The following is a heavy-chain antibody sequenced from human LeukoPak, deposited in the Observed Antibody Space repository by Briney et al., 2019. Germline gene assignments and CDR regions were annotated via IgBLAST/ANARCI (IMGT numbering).Heavy chain of an antibody. D-gene: IGHD6-13*01. CDR3: AGENRIAAAGYGIWFDP. J-gene: IGHJ5*02. Sequence: SVKVSCKASGGTFSSYAISWVRQAPGQGLEWMGGIIPILGTANYAQKFQGRVTITTDESTSTAYMELSSLRSEDTAVYYCAGENRIAAAGYGIWFDPWGQGTLVTVSS. V-gene: IGHV1-69*05. CDR2: IIPILGTA. CDR1: GGTFSSYA.